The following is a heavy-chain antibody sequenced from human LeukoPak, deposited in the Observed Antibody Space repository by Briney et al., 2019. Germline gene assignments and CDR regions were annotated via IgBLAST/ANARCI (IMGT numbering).Heavy chain of an antibody. Sequence: GGSLRLSCAASGFSFSNYGMHWVRQAPGKGLEWVALIQSDGSKTYSADSVKGRFTISRDNPRNTLYLQMNRQRPEDTAVYYCAKRYCKSATCRSDMDAWGQGTTVTVSS. CDR3: AKRYCKSATCRSDMDA. CDR1: GFSFSNYG. V-gene: IGHV3-30*02. CDR2: IQSDGSKT. D-gene: IGHD2-15*01. J-gene: IGHJ6*02.